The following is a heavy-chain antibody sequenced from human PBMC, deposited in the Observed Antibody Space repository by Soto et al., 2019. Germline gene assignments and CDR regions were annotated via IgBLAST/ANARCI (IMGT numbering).Heavy chain of an antibody. CDR1: GGTFSSYA. CDR2: IIPIFGTA. Sequence: QVQLVQSGAEVKKPGSSVKVSCKASGGTFSSYAISWVRQAPGQGLEWMGGIIPIFGTANYAQKFQGRVTITADESTSTAYMELSSLRSEDTAVCYCARGFNRMVATEEQIDYWGQGTLVTVSS. V-gene: IGHV1-69*01. J-gene: IGHJ4*02. CDR3: ARGFNRMVATEEQIDY. D-gene: IGHD5-12*01.